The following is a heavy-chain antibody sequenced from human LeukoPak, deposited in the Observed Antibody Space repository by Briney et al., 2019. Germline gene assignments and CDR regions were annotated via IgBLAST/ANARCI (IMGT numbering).Heavy chain of an antibody. V-gene: IGHV3-11*04. Sequence: PGGSLRLSCAASRFSCCDYYMSWIRQAPGKGLEWVSYISSSGSTISYADSVKGRFTISRDNAKNSLYLQMISLRAEDTAVYYCARARGLLLWFGESDYYFDYWGQGTLVTVSS. CDR2: ISSSGSTI. J-gene: IGHJ4*02. CDR1: RFSCCDYY. D-gene: IGHD3-10*01. CDR3: ARARGLLLWFGESDYYFDY.